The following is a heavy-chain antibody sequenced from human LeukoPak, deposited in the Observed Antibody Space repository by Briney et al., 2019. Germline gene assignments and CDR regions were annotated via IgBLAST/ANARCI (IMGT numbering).Heavy chain of an antibody. CDR1: GYTFTSYG. CDR3: ARDLSGSYSGGYFDY. V-gene: IGHV1-18*04. D-gene: IGHD3-10*01. Sequence: ASVKVSCKASGYTFTSYGISWVRQAPGQGLEWMGWISAYNGNTNYAQKFQGRVTITADESTSTAYMELSSLRSEDTAVYYCARDLSGSYSGGYFDYWGQGTLVTVSS. CDR2: ISAYNGNT. J-gene: IGHJ4*02.